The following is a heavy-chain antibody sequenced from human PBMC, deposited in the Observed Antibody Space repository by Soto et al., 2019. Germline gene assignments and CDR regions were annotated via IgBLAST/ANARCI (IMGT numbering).Heavy chain of an antibody. J-gene: IGHJ5*02. CDR1: GGSFSGYY. Sequence: PSETLSLTCAVYGGSFSGYYWSWIRQPPGKGLEWIGEINHSGSTNYNPSLKSRVAISVDTSKNQFSLKLSSVTAADTAVYYCARGPNYYNSARGWFDPWGQGTLVTVSS. D-gene: IGHD3-10*01. CDR3: ARGPNYYNSARGWFDP. V-gene: IGHV4-34*01. CDR2: INHSGST.